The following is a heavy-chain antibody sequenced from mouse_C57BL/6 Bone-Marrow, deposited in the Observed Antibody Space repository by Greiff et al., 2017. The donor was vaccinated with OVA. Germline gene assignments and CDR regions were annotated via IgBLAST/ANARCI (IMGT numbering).Heavy chain of an antibody. J-gene: IGHJ1*03. CDR2: IYPRDGST. CDR3: ARDGNYGGYFDV. D-gene: IGHD2-1*01. V-gene: IGHV1-78*01. CDR1: GYTFTDHT. Sequence: QVQLQQSDAELVKPGASVKISCKVSGYTFTDHTLHWMKQRPEQGLEWIGYIYPRDGSTTYNEKFKCKATLTADKSSSTAYMQLNSRTSEDSAVYFCARDGNYGGYFDVWGTGTTVTVSS.